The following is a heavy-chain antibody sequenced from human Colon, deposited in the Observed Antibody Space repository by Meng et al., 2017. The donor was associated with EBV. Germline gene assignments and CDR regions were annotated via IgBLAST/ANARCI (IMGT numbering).Heavy chain of an antibody. D-gene: IGHD5-18*01. CDR1: GGSISSVYW. Sequence: HRQASAPGLANPSHTRPPLCAVAGGSISSVYWWPWVRQSPGKGLEWIGEIYHSGSTNYNPSLKSRVTISVDKSKNQFSLKLTSVTAADTAVYYCARGGYYSFDYWGQRTLVTVSS. CDR3: ARGGYYSFDY. CDR2: IYHSGST. J-gene: IGHJ4*02. V-gene: IGHV4-4*02.